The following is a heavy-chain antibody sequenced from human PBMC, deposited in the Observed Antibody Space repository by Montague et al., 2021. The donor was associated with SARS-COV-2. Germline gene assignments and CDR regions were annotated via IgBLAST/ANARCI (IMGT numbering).Heavy chain of an antibody. J-gene: IGHJ4*02. V-gene: IGHV4-59*01. CDR1: GFTFSSYE. CDR3: AREKFGDFWSGYYNGYFDY. D-gene: IGHD3-3*01. CDR2: IYYSGST. Sequence: LRLSCAASGFTFSSYEMNWVRQPPGKGLEWIGYIYYSGSTNYNPSLKSRVTISVDTSKNQFSLKLSSVTAADTAVYYCAREKFGDFWSGYYNGYFDYWGQGTLVTVSS.